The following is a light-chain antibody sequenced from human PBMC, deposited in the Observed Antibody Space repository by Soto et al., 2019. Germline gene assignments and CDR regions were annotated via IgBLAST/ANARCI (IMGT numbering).Light chain of an antibody. Sequence: QAVLTQAAPVSGSPGQSITISCTGTISDVGGYNYVSWYQQHPGKAPKLMIYEVSNRPSGVSNRFSGSKYGNTASLTISGLQAEDEADYYCSSYTSSSTLYVFGTGTKVTVL. V-gene: IGLV2-14*01. CDR2: EVS. CDR1: ISDVGGYNY. CDR3: SSYTSSSTLYV. J-gene: IGLJ1*01.